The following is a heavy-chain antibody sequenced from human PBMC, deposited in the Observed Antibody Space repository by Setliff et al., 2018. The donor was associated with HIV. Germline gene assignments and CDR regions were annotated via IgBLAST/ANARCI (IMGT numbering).Heavy chain of an antibody. CDR2: IYTSGST. Sequence: PSETLSLTCTVSGGSISSYYWSWIRQPAGKGLEWIGRIYTSGSTNYNPSLKSRVTMSVDTSKNQFSLKLSSVTAADTAVYYCASGRPTVNYYDSSGYSDWGQGTLVTVSS. CDR3: ASGRPTVNYYDSSGYSD. D-gene: IGHD3-22*01. CDR1: GGSISSYY. J-gene: IGHJ4*02. V-gene: IGHV4-4*07.